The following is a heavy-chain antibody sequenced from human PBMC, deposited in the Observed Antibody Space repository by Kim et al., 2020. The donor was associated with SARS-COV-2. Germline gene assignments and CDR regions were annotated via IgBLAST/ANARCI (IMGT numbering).Heavy chain of an antibody. CDR1: GFTFSSYA. CDR2: ISYDGSNK. CDR3: ARDRAQGEGLLD. D-gene: IGHD3-16*01. V-gene: IGHV3-30-3*01. Sequence: GGSLRLSCAASGFTFSSYAMHWVRQAPGKGLEWVAVISYDGSNKYYADSVKGRFTISRDNSKNTLYLQMNSLRAEDTAVYYCARDRAQGEGLLDWGQGTLVTVSS. J-gene: IGHJ4*02.